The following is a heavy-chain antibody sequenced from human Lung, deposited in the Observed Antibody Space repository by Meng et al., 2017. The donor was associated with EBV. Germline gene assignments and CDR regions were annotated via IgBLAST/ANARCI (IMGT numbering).Heavy chain of an antibody. J-gene: IGHJ4*02. CDR2: IYYSGRA. Sequence: QVQRQGSGPGLVKPSQTLPLTCAVSGGSISSGGYYWSWIRQSPGKGLEWIGHIYYSGRAYYNPSLKSRVTISADTSKNQFSLKLSSVTAADTAVYYCARAPYGSGIDYWGQGTLVTVSS. CDR3: ARAPYGSGIDY. CDR1: GGSISSGGYY. D-gene: IGHD3-10*01. V-gene: IGHV4-30-4*01.